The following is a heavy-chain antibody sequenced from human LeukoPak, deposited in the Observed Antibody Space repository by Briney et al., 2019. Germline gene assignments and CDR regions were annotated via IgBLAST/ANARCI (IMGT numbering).Heavy chain of an antibody. V-gene: IGHV3-23*01. CDR2: ISGRGGGT. J-gene: IGHJ4*02. Sequence: GGSLRLSCAVSGITLSNYAMSWVRQAPGKGLEWVAGISGRGGGTHYADSVKGRFTISRDNPKNTLYLQMNNLRAGDTAVYSCAKRGVVIRVILVGFHKEAYYFDSWGQGALVTVSS. D-gene: IGHD3-22*01. CDR1: GITLSNYA. CDR3: AKRGVVIRVILVGFHKEAYYFDS.